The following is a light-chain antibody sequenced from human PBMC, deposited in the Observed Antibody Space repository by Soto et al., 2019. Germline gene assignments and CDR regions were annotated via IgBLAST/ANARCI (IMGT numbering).Light chain of an antibody. CDR1: QTISSNN. CDR2: GTS. J-gene: IGKJ1*01. V-gene: IGKV3-20*01. CDR3: QQYCSWT. Sequence: EIVLTQSPGTLSVSPGERATLSCRASQTISSNNLAWYQQKPGQAPSLLIYGTSSRATGIPDRFSGSGSGTDFTLTISRLEPDDSAIYYCQQYCSWTFGQGTKVEI.